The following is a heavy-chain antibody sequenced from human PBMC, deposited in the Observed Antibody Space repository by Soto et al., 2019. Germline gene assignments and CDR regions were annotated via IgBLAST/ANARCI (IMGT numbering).Heavy chain of an antibody. J-gene: IGHJ3*02. D-gene: IGHD4-17*01. CDR3: ARETATVVTPLPAFDI. Sequence: QVQLVQSGAEVKKPGSSVKVSCKASGGTFSSYAISWVRQAPGQGLEWMGGIIPIFGTANYAQKFQGRVTITADESTSTAYLELSSLRSEDTAVYYCARETATVVTPLPAFDIWGQGTMVTVSS. V-gene: IGHV1-69*01. CDR2: IIPIFGTA. CDR1: GGTFSSYA.